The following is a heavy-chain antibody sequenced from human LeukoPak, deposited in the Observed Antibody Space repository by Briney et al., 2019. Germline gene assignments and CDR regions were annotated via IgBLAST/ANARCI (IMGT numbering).Heavy chain of an antibody. Sequence: GVPLGLSCSASGFTFSSYAMLWVRQAPGKGLEYVSGIYGNGGSTNYEDSVKGRFTISRDNSKNTLYLQMSSLRAEDTAVYYCVRGHSSSSNYFDYWGQGSLVTVSS. J-gene: IGHJ4*02. D-gene: IGHD6-6*01. V-gene: IGHV3-64D*09. CDR3: VRGHSSSSNYFDY. CDR1: GFTFSSYA. CDR2: IYGNGGST.